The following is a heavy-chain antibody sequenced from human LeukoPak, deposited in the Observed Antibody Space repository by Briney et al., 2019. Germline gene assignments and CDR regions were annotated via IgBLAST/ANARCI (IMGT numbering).Heavy chain of an antibody. D-gene: IGHD1-14*01. CDR2: IKTDGSAK. J-gene: IGHJ4*02. V-gene: IGHV3-7*01. Sequence: GASLRLSCEASGFTFSDYWMSWVRQAPGQGLEWVASIKTDGSAKYCVDSLKGRFTISRDNAKNSLYLQMNNLRAEDTAVYYCARDPESQKGRDGLDYWGQGSLVTVAS. CDR3: ARDPESQKGRDGLDY. CDR1: GFTFSDYW.